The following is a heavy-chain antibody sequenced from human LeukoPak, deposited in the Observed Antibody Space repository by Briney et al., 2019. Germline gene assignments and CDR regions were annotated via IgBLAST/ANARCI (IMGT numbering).Heavy chain of an antibody. CDR2: ISSSSSTI. J-gene: IGHJ4*02. D-gene: IGHD6-13*01. V-gene: IGHV3-48*04. Sequence: GGSLRLSCAAYGFTFSSYSMNWVRQAPGKGLEWVSYISSSSSTIYYADSVKGRFTISRDNAKNSLYLQMNSLRAEDTAVYYCARDSSSWYNAHGDYWGQGTLVIVSS. CDR1: GFTFSSYS. CDR3: ARDSSSWYNAHGDY.